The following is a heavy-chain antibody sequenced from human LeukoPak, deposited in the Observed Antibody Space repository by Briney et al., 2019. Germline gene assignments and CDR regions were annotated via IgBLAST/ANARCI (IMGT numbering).Heavy chain of an antibody. CDR1: GGSISSYY. CDR3: ARDRGYSYGLDY. D-gene: IGHD5-18*01. J-gene: IGHJ4*02. Sequence: RASETLSLTCTVSGGSISSYYWSWIRQPPGKGLGWIGYIYYSGSTNYNPSLKSRVTISVDTSKNQFSLKLSSVTAADTAVYYCARDRGYSYGLDYWGQGTLVTVSS. CDR2: IYYSGST. V-gene: IGHV4-59*01.